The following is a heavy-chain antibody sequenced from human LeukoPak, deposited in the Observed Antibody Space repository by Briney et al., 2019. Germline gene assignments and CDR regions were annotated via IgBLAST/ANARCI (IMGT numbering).Heavy chain of an antibody. CDR1: GYTFTSHY. V-gene: IGHV1-46*01. CDR2: ISPSGGST. CDR3: ARDNSVRDEAWWFNP. Sequence: ASVKVSCKTSGYTFTSHYMHWVRQAPGQGPEWMEVISPSGGSTTYAQKFQGRVTLTRDMSTSTDYLELSSMRSEDTAVYYCARDNSVRDEAWWFNPWGQGTLVTVAS. J-gene: IGHJ5*02. D-gene: IGHD5-24*01.